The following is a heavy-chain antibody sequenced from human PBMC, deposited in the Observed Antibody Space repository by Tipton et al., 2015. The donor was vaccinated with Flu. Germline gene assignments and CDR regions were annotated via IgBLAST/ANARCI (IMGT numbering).Heavy chain of an antibody. V-gene: IGHV3-74*01. CDR2: INSDGSDT. CDR3: AREVYSDHDYDGFDM. CDR1: GFNFGVYW. D-gene: IGHD5-12*01. Sequence: SLRLSCSASGFNFGVYWMHWVRQAPGKGLVWVARINSDGSDTTYADSVQGRFTVSRDNTKNEPYLNMNSLNSEDTAVYYCAREVYSDHDYDGFDMWGQGTMVTVSP. J-gene: IGHJ3*02.